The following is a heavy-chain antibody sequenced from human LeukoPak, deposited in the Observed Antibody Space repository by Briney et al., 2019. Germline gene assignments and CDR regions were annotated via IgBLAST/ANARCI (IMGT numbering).Heavy chain of an antibody. V-gene: IGHV4-38-2*02. CDR1: GYSISSGYY. Sequence: PSETLSLTCTVSGYSISSGYYWGWIRQPPGKGLEWIGSGSTYYNPSLKSRVTISVDTSKNQFSLKLSSVTAADTAVYYCARERQSRQMDVWGQGTTVTVSS. CDR2: SGST. J-gene: IGHJ6*02. CDR3: ARERQSRQMDV. D-gene: IGHD6-19*01.